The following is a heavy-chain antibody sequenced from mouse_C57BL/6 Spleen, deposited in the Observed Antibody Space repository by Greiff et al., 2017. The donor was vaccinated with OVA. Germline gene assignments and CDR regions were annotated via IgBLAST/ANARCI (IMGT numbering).Heavy chain of an antibody. D-gene: IGHD1-1*01. CDR3: ARGGSYGSSLDY. V-gene: IGHV3-1*01. J-gene: IGHJ2*01. CDR1: GYSITSGYD. Sequence: EVKLVESGPGMVKPSQSLSLTCTVTGYSITSGYDWHWIRHFPGNKLEWMGYISYSGSTNYNPSLKSRISITHDTSKNHFFLKLNSVTTEDTATYYCARGGSYGSSLDYWGQGTTLTVSS. CDR2: ISYSGST.